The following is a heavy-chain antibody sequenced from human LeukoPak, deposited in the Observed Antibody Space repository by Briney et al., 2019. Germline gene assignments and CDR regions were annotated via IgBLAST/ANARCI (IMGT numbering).Heavy chain of an antibody. J-gene: IGHJ5*02. Sequence: GRSLRLSCAASGFTFSSYGMHWVRQAPGKGLEWVAVIWYGGSNKYYADSVKGRFTISRDNSKNTLYLQMNSLRAEDTAVYYCAKGGYSSGSDWFDPWGQGTLVTVSS. V-gene: IGHV3-30*18. CDR2: IWYGGSNK. D-gene: IGHD6-19*01. CDR1: GFTFSSYG. CDR3: AKGGYSSGSDWFDP.